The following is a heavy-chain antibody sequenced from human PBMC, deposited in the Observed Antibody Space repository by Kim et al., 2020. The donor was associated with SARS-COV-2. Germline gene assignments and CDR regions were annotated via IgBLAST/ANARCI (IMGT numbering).Heavy chain of an antibody. Sequence: GGSLRLSCAASGFSFSAYAMNWVRQAPAKGLEWVAIISYDGSKKFYADSAKGRVTISRDNSKNMLYLEMNSPRVEDTAVYYCARAPYNELDPRVRLEYWGQGILVTVSS. D-gene: IGHD6-13*01. CDR3: ARAPYNELDPRVRLEY. V-gene: IGHV3-30*04. CDR1: GFSFSAYA. J-gene: IGHJ4*02. CDR2: ISYDGSKK.